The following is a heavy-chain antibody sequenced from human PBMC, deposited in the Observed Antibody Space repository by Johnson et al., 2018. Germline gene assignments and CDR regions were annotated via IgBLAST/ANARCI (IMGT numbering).Heavy chain of an antibody. CDR3: AGDLPHSSEIFGNGYGMDG. J-gene: IGHJ6*02. D-gene: IGHD3-9*01. CDR1: GFTFTYYW. CDR2: INTDGSSA. Sequence: EVQLVESGGGLSQPGGSLRLSCAASGFTFTYYWMHWVRQAPGNGLVWVARINTDGSSAAYADSVQGRFTISRDNAKNTLYLQMNSLGAEDTAVYYCAGDLPHSSEIFGNGYGMDGWGQGTTVTVSS. V-gene: IGHV3-74*01.